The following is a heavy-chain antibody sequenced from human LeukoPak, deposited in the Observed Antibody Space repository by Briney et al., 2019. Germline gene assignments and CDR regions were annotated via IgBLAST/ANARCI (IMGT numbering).Heavy chain of an antibody. CDR3: ARHPRYCSGGSCYDPFDI. Sequence: PSETLSLTCTVSGGSISSYYWSWIRQPPGKGLEWIGSIYYSGSTNYNPSLKSRVTISVDTSKNQFSLKLSSVTAADTAVYYCARHPRYCSGGSCYDPFDIWGQGTMVTVSS. CDR1: GGSISSYY. CDR2: IYYSGST. D-gene: IGHD2-15*01. V-gene: IGHV4-59*08. J-gene: IGHJ3*02.